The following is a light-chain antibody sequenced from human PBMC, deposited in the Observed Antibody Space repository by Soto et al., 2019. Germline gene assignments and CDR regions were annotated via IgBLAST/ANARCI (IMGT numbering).Light chain of an antibody. V-gene: IGKV1-5*01. CDR3: QQYNSFWT. J-gene: IGKJ1*01. CDR1: QTIMTY. CDR2: AAS. Sequence: DVQMTLSPASLSAYVGDEVTITCRASQTIMTYLNWYQLKPGKPPRLLIYAASSLQSGVPSRFSGSGSGTEITLTISSLQPDDFATYYCQQYNSFWTFGQGTKADIK.